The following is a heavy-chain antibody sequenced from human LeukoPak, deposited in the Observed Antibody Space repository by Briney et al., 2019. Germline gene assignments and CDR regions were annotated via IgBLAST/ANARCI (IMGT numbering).Heavy chain of an antibody. CDR3: ASAMVLLWFGELLKGSQPDAFDI. Sequence: SQTLSLTCTVSGGSISSGGYYWSWIRQHPGKGLEWIGYIYYSGSANYNPSLKSRVTISVDTSKNQFSLKLSSVTAADTAVYYCASAMVLLWFGELLKGSQPDAFDIWGQGTMVTVSS. V-gene: IGHV4-31*03. CDR2: IYYSGSA. D-gene: IGHD3-10*01. CDR1: GGSISSGGYY. J-gene: IGHJ3*02.